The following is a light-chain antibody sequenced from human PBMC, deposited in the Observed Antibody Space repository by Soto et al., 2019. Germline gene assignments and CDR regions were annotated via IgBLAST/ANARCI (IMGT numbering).Light chain of an antibody. J-gene: IGKJ3*01. CDR1: QSVSSSY. CDR3: QQYGSSPPVT. Sequence: EIVLTQSPGTLSLSPGERATLSCRASQSVSSSYFAWYQQKPGQAPRLLIYGASSSATGIPDRFSGSGSGTDFTLTISRLEPEDFAVYYCQQYGSSPPVTFGPGTKVDIK. CDR2: GAS. V-gene: IGKV3-20*01.